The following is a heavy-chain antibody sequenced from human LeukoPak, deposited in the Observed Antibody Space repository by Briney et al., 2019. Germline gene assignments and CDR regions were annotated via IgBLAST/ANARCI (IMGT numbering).Heavy chain of an antibody. CDR3: ARSYGSGSYYKPLGAFDI. CDR2: NYYSGST. CDR1: GGSISSYY. J-gene: IGHJ3*02. D-gene: IGHD3-10*01. Sequence: SETLSLTCTVSGGSISSYYWSWIRQPPGKGLEWIGYNYYSGSTNYNPSLKSRVTISVDTSKNQFSLKLSSVTAADTAVYYCARSYGSGSYYKPLGAFDIWGQGTMVTVSS. V-gene: IGHV4-59*01.